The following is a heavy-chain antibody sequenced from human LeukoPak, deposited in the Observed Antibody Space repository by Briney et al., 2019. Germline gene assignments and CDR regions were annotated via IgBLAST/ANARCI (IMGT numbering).Heavy chain of an antibody. J-gene: IGHJ4*02. CDR2: ISYDGSNK. CDR1: GFLFGDYW. Sequence: GGSLRLSCGASGFLFGDYWMHWVRQAPGKGLEWVAVISYDGSNKYYADSVKGRFTISRDDPKNTLYLQMNSLRDEDTAVYYCAREDYWGQGTLVTVSS. V-gene: IGHV3-30-3*01. CDR3: AREDY.